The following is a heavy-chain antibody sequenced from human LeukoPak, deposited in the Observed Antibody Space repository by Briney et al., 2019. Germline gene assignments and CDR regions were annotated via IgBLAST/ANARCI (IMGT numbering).Heavy chain of an antibody. Sequence: GGSLRLSCAASGFTVSSNYMSWVRQAPGKGLEWVSVIYSGGSTYYADSVKGRFTISRDNSKNTLYLQMNSLRAEDTAVYYCARHPDSSGYYKYYFDYWGQGTLVTVSS. D-gene: IGHD3-22*01. J-gene: IGHJ4*02. V-gene: IGHV3-53*01. CDR2: IYSGGST. CDR1: GFTVSSNY. CDR3: ARHPDSSGYYKYYFDY.